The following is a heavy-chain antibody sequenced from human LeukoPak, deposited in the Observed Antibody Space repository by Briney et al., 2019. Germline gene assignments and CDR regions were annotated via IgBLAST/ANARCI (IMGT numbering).Heavy chain of an antibody. J-gene: IGHJ4*02. CDR1: GGSFSGYY. V-gene: IGHV4-34*01. CDR2: INHSGST. D-gene: IGHD3-3*01. CDR3: ARHQRGYYDFWSGYYGGFDY. Sequence: SETLSLTCAVYGGSFSGYYWSWIRQPPGKGLEWIGEINHSGSTNYNPSLKSRVTISVDTSKNQFSLKLSSVTAADTAVYYCARHQRGYYDFWSGYYGGFDYWGQGTLVTVSS.